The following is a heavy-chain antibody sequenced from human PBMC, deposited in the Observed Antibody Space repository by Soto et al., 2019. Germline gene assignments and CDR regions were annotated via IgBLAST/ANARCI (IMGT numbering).Heavy chain of an antibody. CDR2: INPILSMS. CDR3: ASSYGSGYRAFDY. D-gene: IGHD3-10*01. Sequence: QVQLVPSGAEVKQPGSSVRVYCKASGDTFTFYSINWVRQAPGLGLEWMGRINPILSMSNYAQRFQGRVTMNVYKSTSTAYMELSSMRSEDTAMYYCASSYGSGYRAFDYWGQGGLVTVSS. J-gene: IGHJ4*02. V-gene: IGHV1-69*02. CDR1: GDTFTFYS.